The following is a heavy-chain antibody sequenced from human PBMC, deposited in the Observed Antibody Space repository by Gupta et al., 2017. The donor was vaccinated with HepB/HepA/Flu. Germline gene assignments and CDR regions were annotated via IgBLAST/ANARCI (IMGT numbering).Heavy chain of an antibody. CDR3: AKLLSISGAERRTIDY. J-gene: IGHJ4*02. V-gene: IGHV3-23*01. CDR2: IDPSGTYT. D-gene: IGHD3-3*01. CDR1: GFTFRRYA. Sequence: EVQLLESGGGLVQPGGSLRLSCAASGFTFRRYAMTWVRQAPGKGLEWVSTIDPSGTYTYYADSVRGRFTISRDNPKNTLYLQMNSLRAEDAAVYYCAKLLSISGAERRTIDYWGQGTLVTVSS.